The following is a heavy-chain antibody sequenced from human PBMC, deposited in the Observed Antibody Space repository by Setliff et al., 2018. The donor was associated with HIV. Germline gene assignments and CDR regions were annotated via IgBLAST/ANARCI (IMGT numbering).Heavy chain of an antibody. J-gene: IGHJ4*02. Sequence: LSCAASGFTFSNAWMSWVRQAPGKGLEWVGRIKSKTDGGTTDYAAPVKGRFTISRDDSKDTLYLQMNSLKTEDTAVYYCAREIAAAGTLLDYWGQGTLVTVSS. D-gene: IGHD6-13*01. V-gene: IGHV3-15*01. CDR3: AREIAAAGTLLDY. CDR1: GFTFSNAW. CDR2: IKSKTDGGTT.